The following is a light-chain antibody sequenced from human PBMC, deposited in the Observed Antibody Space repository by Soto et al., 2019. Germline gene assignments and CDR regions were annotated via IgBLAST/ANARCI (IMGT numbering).Light chain of an antibody. CDR3: QQYGSSWT. CDR1: QSVSSRH. CDR2: GAS. V-gene: IGKV3-20*01. J-gene: IGKJ1*01. Sequence: EIVLTQSPGTLSLSLGETATLSCRAGQSVSSRHLAWYQQRPGQAPRLLIYGASSRATGIPDRFSGSGSGTDFTLTISRLEPEDFAVYYCQQYGSSWTFGQGTRVEIK.